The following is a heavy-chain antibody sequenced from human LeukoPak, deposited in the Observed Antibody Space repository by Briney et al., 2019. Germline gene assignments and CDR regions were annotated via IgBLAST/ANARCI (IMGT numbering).Heavy chain of an antibody. Sequence: GGSLRLSCAASGFTFDDYAMTWVRQAPGKGLEWVSAINWNGGSTGYADSVKGRFTISRDNAKNSLYLQMDSLRAEDTALYYCARVSLMITFGGVIGWSDPWGQGTLVSVSS. V-gene: IGHV3-20*04. CDR1: GFTFDDYA. J-gene: IGHJ5*02. CDR3: ARVSLMITFGGVIGWSDP. D-gene: IGHD3-16*02. CDR2: INWNGGST.